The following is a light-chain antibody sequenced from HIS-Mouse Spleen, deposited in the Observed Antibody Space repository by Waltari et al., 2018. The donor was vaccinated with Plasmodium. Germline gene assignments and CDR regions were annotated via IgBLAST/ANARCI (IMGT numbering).Light chain of an antibody. Sequence: SYELTQPPSVSVSPGQTARITCCGDALPNKYDYWYKQKSGQAPVLVIYEDSKRPSGIPERFSGSSSGTMATLTISGAQVEDEADYYCYSTDSSGNHRVFGGGTKLTVL. CDR2: EDS. CDR3: YSTDSSGNHRV. J-gene: IGLJ3*02. CDR1: ALPNKY. V-gene: IGLV3-10*01.